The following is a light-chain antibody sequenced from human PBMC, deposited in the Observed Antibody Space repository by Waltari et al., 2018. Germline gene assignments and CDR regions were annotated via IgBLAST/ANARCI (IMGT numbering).Light chain of an antibody. CDR3: QSADSSGTYPVV. CDR1: ALPKQY. V-gene: IGLV3-25*03. J-gene: IGLJ2*01. Sequence: SYELPQPPSVSVSPGPTARITCSGDALPKQYAYWYQQKPGQAPVLVIYKDSARPSGIPERFSGSSSGTTVTLTISGVQAEDEADYYCQSADSSGTYPVVFGGGTKLTVL. CDR2: KDS.